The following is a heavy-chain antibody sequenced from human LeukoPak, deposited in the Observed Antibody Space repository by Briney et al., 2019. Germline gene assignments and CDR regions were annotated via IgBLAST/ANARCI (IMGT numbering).Heavy chain of an antibody. CDR2: INPSDGAA. CDR1: GYTFTAYY. D-gene: IGHD6-13*01. J-gene: IGHJ4*02. CDR3: AKDPHLGSSPNQYFDY. Sequence: ASVKVSCKASGYTFTAYYMHWLRQAPGQGLEWLGIINPSDGAASYAQKFQGRVTMTGDTSTNTVYMEVNGLRSEDTAMYYCAKDPHLGSSPNQYFDYWGQGTLVTVSS. V-gene: IGHV1-46*01.